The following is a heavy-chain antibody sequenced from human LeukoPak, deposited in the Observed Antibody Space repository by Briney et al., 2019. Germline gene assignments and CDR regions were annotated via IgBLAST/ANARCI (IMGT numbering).Heavy chain of an antibody. D-gene: IGHD2-2*01. CDR3: ARDTGYCSSTSC. V-gene: IGHV3-48*01. Sequence: GGSLRLSFAASGFTFSSYSMNRVRQAPGKGLEWVSYISSSSSTIYYADSVKGRFTISRDNARNSLYLQMNSLRAEDTAVYYCARDTGYCSSTSCWGQGTLVTVSS. CDR1: GFTFSSYS. CDR2: ISSSSSTI. J-gene: IGHJ4*02.